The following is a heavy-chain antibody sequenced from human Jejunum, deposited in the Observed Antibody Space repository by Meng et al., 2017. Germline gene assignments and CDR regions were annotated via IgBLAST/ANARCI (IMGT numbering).Heavy chain of an antibody. CDR2: VWSAGTNK. CDR3: ARRDSSGKYYFDY. CDR1: GFTFSAFA. D-gene: IGHD3-10*01. V-gene: IGHV3-33*01. J-gene: IGHJ4*02. Sequence: GESLKISCAASGFTFSAFAMEWVRQAPDKGLEWVAGVWSAGTNKYYADSVKGRFTISKDNSRNTVYLQLDSLRAEDSAVYFCARRDSSGKYYFDYWGQGT.